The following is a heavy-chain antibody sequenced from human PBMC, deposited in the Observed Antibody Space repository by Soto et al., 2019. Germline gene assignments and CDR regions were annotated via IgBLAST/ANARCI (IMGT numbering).Heavy chain of an antibody. Sequence: SVKVSCKASGGTFSSYAISWVRQAPGQGLEWMGGIIPIFGTANYAQKFQGRVTITADESTSTAYMELSSLRSEDTAVYYCARADPPRYCSSTSCPGTVYYYYGMDVWGQGTTVTVSS. D-gene: IGHD2-2*01. J-gene: IGHJ6*02. CDR2: IIPIFGTA. V-gene: IGHV1-69*13. CDR1: GGTFSSYA. CDR3: ARADPPRYCSSTSCPGTVYYYYGMDV.